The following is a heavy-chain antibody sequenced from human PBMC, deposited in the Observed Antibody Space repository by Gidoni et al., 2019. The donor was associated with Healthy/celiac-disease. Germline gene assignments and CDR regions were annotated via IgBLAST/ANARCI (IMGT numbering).Heavy chain of an antibody. Sequence: EVQLLESGVGVVQPGGALRLSCPASGLTFSSDAMIWVRQAPGKGRVWGAAISGSGGSTYYADSVKGRFTISRENSKNTLYLQMNSLRAEDTAVYYCAKLSTVTTPQDYWGQGTLVTVSS. V-gene: IGHV3-23*01. J-gene: IGHJ4*02. D-gene: IGHD4-17*01. CDR2: ISGSGGST. CDR3: AKLSTVTTPQDY. CDR1: GLTFSSDA.